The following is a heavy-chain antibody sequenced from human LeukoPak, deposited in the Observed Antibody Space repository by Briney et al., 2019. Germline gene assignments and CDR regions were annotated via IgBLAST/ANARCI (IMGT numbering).Heavy chain of an antibody. V-gene: IGHV3-74*01. Sequence: GRPLRLSCAASGFTFSSKTYWIHWVRQAPGKGLVWVSRINYDGTSTNYADSVKGRFTISRDNSKNTVHLQMNSLKVEDTAVYYCARDLIGGWSCDHWGQGTLVTVSS. CDR1: GFTFSSKTYW. CDR3: ARDLIGGWSCDH. CDR2: INYDGTST. J-gene: IGHJ4*02. D-gene: IGHD3-16*01.